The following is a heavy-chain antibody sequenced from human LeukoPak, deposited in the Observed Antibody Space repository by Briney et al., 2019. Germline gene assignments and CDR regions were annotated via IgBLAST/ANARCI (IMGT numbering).Heavy chain of an antibody. Sequence: GGSLRLSCAASGFTLSSNYMSWVRQGPGKGLEWVSVIYSGGSTYYTDSVKGLFTISRDNSKNTLYLQMNSLRAEDTAVYYCATYYYGSGSYGDAFDIWGQGTMVTVSS. V-gene: IGHV3-53*01. CDR1: GFTLSSNY. J-gene: IGHJ3*02. CDR3: ATYYYGSGSYGDAFDI. CDR2: IYSGGST. D-gene: IGHD3-10*01.